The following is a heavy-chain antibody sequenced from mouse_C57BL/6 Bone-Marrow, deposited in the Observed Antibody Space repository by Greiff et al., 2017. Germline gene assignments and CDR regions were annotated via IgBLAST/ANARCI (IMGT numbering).Heavy chain of an antibody. J-gene: IGHJ2*01. CDR3: ARRDYGLYVDY. D-gene: IGHD1-1*01. Sequence: VQLQQPGAELVKPGASVKLSCKASGYTFTSYWMQWVKQRPGQGLEWIGEIDPSDSYTNYNQKFKGKATLTVDTSSSTAYMQLSSLTSEDSAVYYCARRDYGLYVDYWGQGTTLTVSA. CDR1: GYTFTSYW. CDR2: IDPSDSYT. V-gene: IGHV1-50*01.